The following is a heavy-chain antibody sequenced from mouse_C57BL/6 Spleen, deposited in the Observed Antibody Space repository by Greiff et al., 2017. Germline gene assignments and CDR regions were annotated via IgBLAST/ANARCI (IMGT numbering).Heavy chain of an antibody. J-gene: IGHJ1*03. V-gene: IGHV1-54*01. CDR3: ARNDYDWYFDV. CDR2: INPGSGGT. CDR1: GYAFTNYL. Sequence: QVQLQQSGAELVRPGTSVKVSCKASGYAFTNYLIEWVKQRPGQGLEWIGVINPGSGGTNYNEKFKGKATLTADKSSSTAYMHLSSLTSEDSAVYFCARNDYDWYFDVWGTGTTVTVSS. D-gene: IGHD2-4*01.